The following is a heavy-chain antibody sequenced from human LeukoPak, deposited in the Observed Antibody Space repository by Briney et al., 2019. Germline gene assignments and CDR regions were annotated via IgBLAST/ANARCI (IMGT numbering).Heavy chain of an antibody. CDR1: GFTFSSYA. CDR2: ISGSGGST. Sequence: GECLRLSCAASGFTFSSYAMSWVRQAPGKGLEWVSAISGSGGSTYYADSVKGRFTISRDNSKNTLYLQMNSLRAEDTAVYYCAKDSMIVVVITMGYFDYWGQGTLVTVSS. J-gene: IGHJ4*02. CDR3: AKDSMIVVVITMGYFDY. D-gene: IGHD3-22*01. V-gene: IGHV3-23*01.